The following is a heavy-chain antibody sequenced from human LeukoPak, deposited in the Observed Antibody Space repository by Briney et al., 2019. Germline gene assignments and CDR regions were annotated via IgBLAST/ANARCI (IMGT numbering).Heavy chain of an antibody. V-gene: IGHV3-30*03. CDR3: ARAPLPRLYYFDY. CDR2: ISYDGSNK. Sequence: GRSLRLSCAASGFTFSSYGMHWVRQAPGKGLEWVAVISYDGSNKYYADSVKGRFTISRDNSKNTLYLQMNSLRAEDTAVYYCARAPLPRLYYFDYWGQGTLVTVSS. D-gene: IGHD1-26*01. J-gene: IGHJ4*02. CDR1: GFTFSSYG.